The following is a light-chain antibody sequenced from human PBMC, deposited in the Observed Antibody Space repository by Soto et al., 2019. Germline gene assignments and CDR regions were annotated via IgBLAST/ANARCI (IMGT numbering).Light chain of an antibody. J-gene: IGKJ1*01. CDR1: QGISNY. Sequence: DIQMTQSPSSLSASVGDRVTITCRASQGISNYLVWYQQKPGKVPKLLIYAGSSLQSGVPSRFSGSGSGTDFTLPIGSMQPEEIATDDCRIYNSVWTFGQGTKVDIK. CDR2: AGS. CDR3: RIYNSVWT. V-gene: IGKV1-27*01.